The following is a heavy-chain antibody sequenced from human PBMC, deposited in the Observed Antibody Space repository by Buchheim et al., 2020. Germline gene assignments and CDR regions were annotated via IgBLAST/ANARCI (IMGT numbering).Heavy chain of an antibody. CDR1: GFSFSNSW. Sequence: EVQLVESGGGLVQPGGSLRLSCAASGFSFSNSWMHWVRQAPGKGLVWVSHINSDGSTTTYADSVKGRFTISRDNATNTVYLQMNSLRVEDTAVYYCARDRSYAMDVWGQGTT. J-gene: IGHJ6*02. CDR2: INSDGSTT. V-gene: IGHV3-74*03. CDR3: ARDRSYAMDV.